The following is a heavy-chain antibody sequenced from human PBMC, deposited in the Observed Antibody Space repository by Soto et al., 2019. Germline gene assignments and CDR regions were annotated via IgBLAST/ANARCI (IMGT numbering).Heavy chain of an antibody. CDR3: AIDLRLPVLDYYDSSGYSSPPYFDS. D-gene: IGHD3-22*01. CDR2: INPSGGST. J-gene: IGHJ4*02. V-gene: IGHV1-46*01. CDR1: GYTFTSYY. Sequence: QVQLVQSGAEVKKTGASVKVSCKSSGYTFTSYYMHWVRQAPGQGLEWMGIINPSGGSTSYAQKFQGRVTMRRDTATSTVYMELSSVRSDEPAVYYCAIDLRLPVLDYYDSSGYSSPPYFDSWGQGTLVTVSS.